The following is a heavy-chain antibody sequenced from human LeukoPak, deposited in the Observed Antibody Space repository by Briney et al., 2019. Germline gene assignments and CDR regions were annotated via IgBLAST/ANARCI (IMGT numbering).Heavy chain of an antibody. Sequence: PSETLSLTCAVYGGSFSGHYWSWIRQPPGKGLEWIGEINHSGSTNYKPPLKSRVTISVDTSKNQFSLKLSSVTAADTAVYYCARGPGGYCSSTSCYYYGMDVWGKGTPVTVSS. J-gene: IGHJ6*04. CDR2: INHSGST. CDR1: GGSFSGHY. CDR3: ARGPGGYCSSTSCYYYGMDV. V-gene: IGHV4-34*01. D-gene: IGHD2-2*01.